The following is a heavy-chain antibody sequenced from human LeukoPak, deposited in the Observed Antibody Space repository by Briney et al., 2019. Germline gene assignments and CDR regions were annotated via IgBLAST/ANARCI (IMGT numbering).Heavy chain of an antibody. J-gene: IGHJ4*02. CDR3: ARSRSAGY. CDR1: GLTFSSYW. V-gene: IGHV3-7*03. CDR2: INHNGNVN. Sequence: GGSLRLSCAASGLTFSSYWMNWARQAPGKGLEWVASINHNGNVNYYVDSVKGRFTISRDNAKNSLYLQMSNLRAEDTAVYFCARSRSAGYWGQGTLVTVSS.